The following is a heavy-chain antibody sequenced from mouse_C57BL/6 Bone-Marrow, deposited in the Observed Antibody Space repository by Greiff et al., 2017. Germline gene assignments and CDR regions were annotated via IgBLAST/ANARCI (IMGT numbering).Heavy chain of an antibody. D-gene: IGHD1-1*01. CDR1: GFTFSSYT. Sequence: EVQLVESGGGLVKPGGSLKLSCAASGFTFSSYTMSWVRQTPETRLQWVAAISGGGGNTYYPASVKGRFTISRDNDKNILYLQMSSLRSEDTALYYCSRQVTTVLATKYFDVWGTGTTVTVSS. CDR3: SRQVTTVLATKYFDV. CDR2: ISGGGGNT. V-gene: IGHV5-9*01. J-gene: IGHJ1*03.